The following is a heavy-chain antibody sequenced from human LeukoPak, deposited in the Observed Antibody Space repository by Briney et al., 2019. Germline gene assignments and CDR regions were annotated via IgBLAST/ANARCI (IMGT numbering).Heavy chain of an antibody. D-gene: IGHD2-2*01. CDR3: ARAPCSSASCPDY. Sequence: GGSLRLSCAASGFTFSDYYMSWIRQAPGKGLEWVSYISSSGSTIYYADSVKGRFTISRDNAKNSLYLQMNSLRAEDTAVYYCARAPCSSASCPDYWGQGTLVTVSS. V-gene: IGHV3-11*01. CDR2: ISSSGSTI. CDR1: GFTFSDYY. J-gene: IGHJ4*02.